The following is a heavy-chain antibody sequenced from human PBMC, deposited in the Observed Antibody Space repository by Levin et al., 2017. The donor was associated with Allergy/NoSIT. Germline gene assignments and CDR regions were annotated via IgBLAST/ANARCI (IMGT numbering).Heavy chain of an antibody. CDR3: AGRYGSGTYYQGNNY. J-gene: IGHJ4*02. CDR2: IITSGTHT. Sequence: PGGSLRLSCAASGFTFSDYYMNWIRQAPGKGLEWISYIITSGTHTSYADSVKGRFTISRDNANNLVFLQMNSLRAEDTAVYYCAGRYGSGTYYQGNNYWGQGTLVTVSS. V-gene: IGHV3-11*03. CDR1: GFTFSDYY. D-gene: IGHD3-10*01.